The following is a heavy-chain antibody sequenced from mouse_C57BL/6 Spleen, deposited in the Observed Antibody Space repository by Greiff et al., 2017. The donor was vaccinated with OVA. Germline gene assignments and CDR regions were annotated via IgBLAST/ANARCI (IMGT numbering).Heavy chain of an antibody. CDR1: GYAFSSYW. J-gene: IGHJ4*01. CDR2: IYPGDGDT. Sequence: QVQLKQSGAELVKPGASVKISCKASGYAFSSYWMNWVKQRPGKGLEWIGQIYPGDGDTNYNGKFKGKATLTADKSSSTAYMQLSSLTSEDSAVYFCARRGGTGAMDYWGQGTSVTVSS. V-gene: IGHV1-80*01. D-gene: IGHD4-1*01. CDR3: ARRGGTGAMDY.